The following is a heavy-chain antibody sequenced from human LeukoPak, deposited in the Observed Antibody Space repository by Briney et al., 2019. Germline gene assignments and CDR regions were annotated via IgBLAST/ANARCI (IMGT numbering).Heavy chain of an antibody. D-gene: IGHD1-14*01. Sequence: PSETLSLTCTVSGGSISSYYWSWIRQPPGKGLEWIGYIYYSGSTNYNPSLRSRVTISVDTSKNQFSLKLSSVTAADTAVYYCARVLTGKGFDPWGQGTLVTVSS. J-gene: IGHJ5*02. CDR1: GGSISSYY. CDR2: IYYSGST. V-gene: IGHV4-59*01. CDR3: ARVLTGKGFDP.